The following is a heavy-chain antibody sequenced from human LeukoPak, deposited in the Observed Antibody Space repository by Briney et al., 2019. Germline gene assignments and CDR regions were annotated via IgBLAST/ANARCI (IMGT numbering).Heavy chain of an antibody. V-gene: IGHV4-39*01. D-gene: IGHD7-27*01. J-gene: IGHJ4*02. CDR2: IYYSGST. CDR1: GGSINTFNYY. CDR3: ARLDWGSRGSGSFDI. Sequence: SETLSLTCTVSGGSINTFNYYWGWIRRPPGKGLEWIGSIYYSGSTYYDASLKSRVTMSVDTSKNQFSLKLRSVTAADTAVYFCARLDWGSRGSGSFDIWGQGTLVTVSS.